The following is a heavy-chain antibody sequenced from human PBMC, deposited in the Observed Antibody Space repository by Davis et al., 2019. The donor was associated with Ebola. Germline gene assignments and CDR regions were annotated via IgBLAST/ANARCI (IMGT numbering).Heavy chain of an antibody. Sequence: PGGSLRLSCAASGFTFDDYAMHWVRQVPGKGLEWVSRINWNGGDTSYADSVKGRFTISRDNDKNSLFLQMEGLRPEDTAFYYCAKAQVETGAGGSDLYFDYWGQGTLVTVSS. CDR1: GFTFDDYA. CDR3: AKAQVETGAGGSDLYFDY. D-gene: IGHD4-23*01. J-gene: IGHJ4*02. V-gene: IGHV3-43D*03. CDR2: INWNGGDT.